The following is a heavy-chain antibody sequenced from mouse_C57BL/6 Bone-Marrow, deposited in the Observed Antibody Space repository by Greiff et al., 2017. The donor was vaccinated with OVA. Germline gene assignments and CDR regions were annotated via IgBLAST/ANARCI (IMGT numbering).Heavy chain of an antibody. D-gene: IGHD1-1*01. J-gene: IGHJ1*03. CDR2: ISDGGSYT. CDR3: AREPPLLDGWYFDV. V-gene: IGHV5-4*01. CDR1: GFTFSSYA. Sequence: EVKLVESGGGLVKPGGSLKLSCAASGFTFSSYAMSWVRQTPEKRLEWVATISDGGSYTYYPDNVKGRFTISRDNAKNNLYLQMSHLKSEDTAMYYCAREPPLLDGWYFDVWGTGTTVTVSS.